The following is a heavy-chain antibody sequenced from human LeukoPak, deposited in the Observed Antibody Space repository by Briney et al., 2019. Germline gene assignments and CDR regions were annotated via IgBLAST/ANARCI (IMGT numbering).Heavy chain of an antibody. CDR3: ARDSEYCSGGSCYSEYGY. CDR2: ISPSATTI. Sequence: PGGSLRLSCAASAFTFSGYSMNWVRQAPGKGLEWVSYISPSATTIYYADSVKGRFTISRDNSKNTLYLQMNSLRAEDTAVYYCARDSEYCSGGSCYSEYGYWGQGTLVTVSS. V-gene: IGHV3-48*01. CDR1: AFTFSGYS. J-gene: IGHJ4*02. D-gene: IGHD2-15*01.